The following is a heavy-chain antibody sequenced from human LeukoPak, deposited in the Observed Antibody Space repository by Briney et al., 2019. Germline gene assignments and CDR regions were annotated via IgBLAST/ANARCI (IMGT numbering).Heavy chain of an antibody. Sequence: PGGSLRLSCAASGFTFDDYAMHWVRQAPGKGLEWVSGISWNSGSIGCADSVKGRFTISRDNAKNSLYLQMNSLRAEDTALYYCAKEAPPPYSSSWFGTRYFDYWGQGTLVTVSS. CDR2: ISWNSGSI. D-gene: IGHD6-13*01. CDR1: GFTFDDYA. J-gene: IGHJ4*02. CDR3: AKEAPPPYSSSWFGTRYFDY. V-gene: IGHV3-9*01.